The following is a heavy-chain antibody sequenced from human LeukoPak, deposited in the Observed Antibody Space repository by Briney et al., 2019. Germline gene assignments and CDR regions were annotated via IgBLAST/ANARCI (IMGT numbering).Heavy chain of an antibody. D-gene: IGHD2-2*01. Sequence: SETLSLTCAVYGGSFSGYYWSWIRQPPGKGLEWIGEINHSGSTNYNPSLKSRVTISVDTSKNQFSLKLSSVTAADTAVYYCARSRRRGGSTSLYYFDYWGQGTLVTVSS. CDR2: INHSGST. J-gene: IGHJ4*02. CDR3: ARSRRRGGSTSLYYFDY. V-gene: IGHV4-34*01. CDR1: GGSFSGYY.